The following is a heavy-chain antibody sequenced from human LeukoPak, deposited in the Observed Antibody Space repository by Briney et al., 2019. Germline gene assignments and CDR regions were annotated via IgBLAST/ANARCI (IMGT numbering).Heavy chain of an antibody. V-gene: IGHV3-23*01. Sequence: QPGGSLRLSCAASGFTFTTYWMSWVRQAPGKGLEWVSTISGSGGSTDYADSVKGRFTISRDNSKNTLHLQMNSLRAEDTAVYYCARIYIGDYEDWFDPWGQGTLVTVSS. CDR2: ISGSGGST. J-gene: IGHJ5*02. D-gene: IGHD4-17*01. CDR1: GFTFTTYW. CDR3: ARIYIGDYEDWFDP.